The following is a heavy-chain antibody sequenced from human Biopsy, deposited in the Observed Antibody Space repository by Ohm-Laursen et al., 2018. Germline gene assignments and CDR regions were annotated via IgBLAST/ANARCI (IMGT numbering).Heavy chain of an antibody. CDR2: MHNSGST. D-gene: IGHD1-20*01. J-gene: IGHJ6*02. Sequence: SDTLSLTCPVSGDSISSSNFYWAWIRQPPGKGLEWIGSMHNSGSTYYNPSLKSRVVISVDRSRNQFFLKLTSATAADTAIYYCARVDRYNFDHYIMDAWGRGTTVTVSS. CDR1: GDSISSSNFY. V-gene: IGHV4-39*07. CDR3: ARVDRYNFDHYIMDA.